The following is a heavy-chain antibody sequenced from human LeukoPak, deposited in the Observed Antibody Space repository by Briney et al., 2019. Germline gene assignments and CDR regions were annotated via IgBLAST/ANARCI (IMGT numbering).Heavy chain of an antibody. J-gene: IGHJ5*02. D-gene: IGHD2-15*01. Sequence: SETLSLTCTVSGGSISSSNYYWSWIRQPPGKGLEWIGEINHSGSTNYNPSLKSRVTISVDTSKNQFSLKLSSVTAADTAVYYCARASRRSGKGWFDPWGQGTLVTVSS. CDR2: INHSGST. V-gene: IGHV4-39*07. CDR3: ARASRRSGKGWFDP. CDR1: GGSISSSNYY.